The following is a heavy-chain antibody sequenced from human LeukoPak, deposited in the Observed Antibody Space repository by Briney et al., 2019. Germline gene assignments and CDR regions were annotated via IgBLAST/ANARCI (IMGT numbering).Heavy chain of an antibody. V-gene: IGHV1-69*13. CDR2: IIPIFGTA. D-gene: IGHD3-9*01. CDR3: ARLPLTGYSRGYYYGMDV. J-gene: IGHJ6*02. CDR1: GGTFSSYA. Sequence: EASVKVSCKASGGTFSSYAISWVRQAPGQGLEWMGGIIPIFGTANHAQKFQGRVTITADESTSTAYMELSSLRSEDTAVYYCARLPLTGYSRGYYYGMDVWGQGTTVTVSS.